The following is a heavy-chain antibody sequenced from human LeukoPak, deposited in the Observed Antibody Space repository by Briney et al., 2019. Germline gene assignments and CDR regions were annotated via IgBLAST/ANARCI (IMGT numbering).Heavy chain of an antibody. V-gene: IGHV3-7*01. CDR1: GFTFSNEG. CDR3: ARPSGNGWSGLEH. CDR2: MKPDGGAQ. J-gene: IGHJ4*02. D-gene: IGHD6-19*01. Sequence: GGSLTVSCAASGFTFSNEGMTGMRQAPGEGLEWVGNMKPDGGAQYYADSVRGRCTISRESAKNSVFRQMNSMRAEDTAVYHCARPSGNGWSGLEHWGRGTLVTVSS.